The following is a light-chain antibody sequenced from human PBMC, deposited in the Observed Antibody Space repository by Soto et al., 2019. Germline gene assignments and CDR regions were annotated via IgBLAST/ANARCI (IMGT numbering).Light chain of an antibody. V-gene: IGKV3-20*01. CDR1: QTVSSNY. CDR3: QQYSNPPWT. J-gene: IGKJ1*01. Sequence: EIVLTQSPGTLSLSPGESAALSCRASQTVSSNYLAWYRQKPGQAPRLLIYGISSRAAGIPDRFSGSGAGTDFTLTSTRLEPEDSAVYYCQQYSNPPWTFGQVTRV. CDR2: GIS.